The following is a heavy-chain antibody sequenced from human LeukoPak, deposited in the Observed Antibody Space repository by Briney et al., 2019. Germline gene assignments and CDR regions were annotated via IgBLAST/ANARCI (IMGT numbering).Heavy chain of an antibody. Sequence: SESLTLSCTASGVTISSYYRSWIRQPPGKGLEWLARIYTSGSTNYDPSLKSRVTISVDMSKNKFSLKLISVTAADTAVYYCAREEYYYGSGSYYTYWGQGTLVTVSS. V-gene: IGHV4-4*07. CDR3: AREEYYYGSGSYYTY. D-gene: IGHD3-10*01. CDR1: GVTISSYY. J-gene: IGHJ4*02. CDR2: IYTSGST.